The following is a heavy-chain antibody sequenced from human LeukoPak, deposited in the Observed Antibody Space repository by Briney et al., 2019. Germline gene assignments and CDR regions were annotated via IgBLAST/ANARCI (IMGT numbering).Heavy chain of an antibody. D-gene: IGHD2-15*01. V-gene: IGHV1-8*01. CDR2: MNPNSGNT. Sequence: ASVKVSCKASGYTFTSYDINWVRQATGQGLEWMGWMNPNSGNTGYAQKFQGRVTMTRNTSISTAYMGLSSLRSEDTAVYYCARSAPYCSGGSCYRRWFDPWGQGTLVTVSS. CDR1: GYTFTSYD. J-gene: IGHJ5*02. CDR3: ARSAPYCSGGSCYRRWFDP.